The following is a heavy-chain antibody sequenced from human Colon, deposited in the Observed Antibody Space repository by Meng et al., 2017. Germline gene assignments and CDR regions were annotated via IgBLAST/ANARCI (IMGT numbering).Heavy chain of an antibody. CDR2: MSDSGTT. CDR3: ARDTLYGTDY. D-gene: IGHD4-17*01. CDR1: GGSIKSGGYH. J-gene: IGHJ4*02. Sequence: QVHPHESGPGRVRPSDDLSPVCTVSGGSIKSGGYHWSWVRQHPGKGLEYIGFMSDSGTTDYNPSLRSRVSISEIGSSKNQFSLTLRSVTAADTATYFCARDTLYGTDYWGQGVLVTVSS. V-gene: IGHV4-31*02.